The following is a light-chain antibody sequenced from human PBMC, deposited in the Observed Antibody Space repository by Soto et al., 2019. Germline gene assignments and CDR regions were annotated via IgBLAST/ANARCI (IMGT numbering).Light chain of an antibody. V-gene: IGLV2-14*01. J-gene: IGLJ1*01. CDR2: EVS. Sequence: QAVVTQPASVSGSPGQSITISCTGTSIDVGGYNYVSWYQQHPGKAPKLMIYEVSNRPSGVSNRFSGSKSGNTASLTISGLQAEDEADYYCRSYTSSSRVFGTGTKLTVL. CDR3: RSYTSSSRV. CDR1: SIDVGGYNY.